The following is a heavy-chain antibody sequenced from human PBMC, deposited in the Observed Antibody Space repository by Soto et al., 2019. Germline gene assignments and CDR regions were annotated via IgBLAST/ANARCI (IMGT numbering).Heavy chain of an antibody. CDR3: AKGSSCNSCSCHVDLCAY. Sequence: GGSLRLSCAASGFTFSDYAMSWVRQAPEKGLEWVSSISGSGAGTYYADSVKGRFTISRDNSRNTLYMQMSSLRVEDTAVYYCAKGSSCNSCSCHVDLCAYWGQGTLVTVSS. D-gene: IGHD2-2*01. CDR1: GFTFSDYA. J-gene: IGHJ4*02. V-gene: IGHV3-23*01. CDR2: ISGSGAGT.